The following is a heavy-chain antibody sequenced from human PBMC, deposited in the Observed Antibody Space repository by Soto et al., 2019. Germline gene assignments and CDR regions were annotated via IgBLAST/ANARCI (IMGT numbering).Heavy chain of an antibody. V-gene: IGHV3-15*07. J-gene: IGHJ6*04. Sequence: EVQVVESGGGLVKPGGSLRLSCAVSAFTFNNAWMNWVRQAPGKGLEWVGRIKRKTEGGTTDYAAPVKGRFTISRDDSKTTVYLQMNSLKTEDTAVYYCAADSVVNTDYAMDVWGEGTTVTVSS. D-gene: IGHD2-21*01. CDR1: AFTFNNAW. CDR2: IKRKTEGGTT. CDR3: AADSVVNTDYAMDV.